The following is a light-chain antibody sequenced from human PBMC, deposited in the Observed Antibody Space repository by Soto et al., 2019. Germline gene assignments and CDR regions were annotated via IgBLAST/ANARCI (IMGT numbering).Light chain of an antibody. CDR2: WAS. CDR1: QSVLYSSNNRKY. V-gene: IGKV4-1*01. Sequence: DLVMTQSPDSLAVSLGERVTINCKSSQSVLYSSNNRKYLAWYQQKPGQPPKLLIYWASTREYGVPDRFSGSGSGTDFSLTISSLQAEDVAVYYCQQYYNTPRTFGGGTKVDIK. J-gene: IGKJ4*01. CDR3: QQYYNTPRT.